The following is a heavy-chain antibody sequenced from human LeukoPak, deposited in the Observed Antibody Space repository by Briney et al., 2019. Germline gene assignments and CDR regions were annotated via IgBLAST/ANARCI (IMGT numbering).Heavy chain of an antibody. CDR1: GYTFTSNG. D-gene: IGHD3-3*01. V-gene: IGHV1-18*01. J-gene: IGHJ6*02. Sequence: RASVKVSCKASGYTFTSNGISWVRQAPGQGLECMGWISAYNGNTNYAQKLQGRVTMTTDTSTSTAYMELRSLRSDDTAVYYCARESGLEWLLYRYNYYYGMDVWGQGTTVTVSS. CDR3: ARESGLEWLLYRYNYYYGMDV. CDR2: ISAYNGNT.